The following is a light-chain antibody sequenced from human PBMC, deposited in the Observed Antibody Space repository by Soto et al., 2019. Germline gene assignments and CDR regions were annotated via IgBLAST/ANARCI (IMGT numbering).Light chain of an antibody. CDR3: CSGGRSGYV. CDR2: EVT. V-gene: IGLV2-23*02. CDR1: TCDVGI. Sequence: QSALTQPASVSGAPGQSITISCSGATCDVGIVSWYQHHPGKPPNPMIHEVTKRPSGVSDRCAGSKSGNSASLTISGLQAEDEADYFCCSGGRSGYVFGTGTKLTVL. J-gene: IGLJ1*01.